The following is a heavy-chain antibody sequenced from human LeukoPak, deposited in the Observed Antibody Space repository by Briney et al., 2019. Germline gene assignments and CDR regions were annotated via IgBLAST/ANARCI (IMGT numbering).Heavy chain of an antibody. D-gene: IGHD3-22*01. J-gene: IGHJ2*01. V-gene: IGHV3-21*01. CDR2: ISSSSSYI. CDR3: ARVGLENYYDSSGYYFYGYFDL. CDR1: GFTFSSYS. Sequence: GGSLRLSCAASGFTFSSYSMNWVRQAPGKGLEWVSSISSSSSYIYYADSVKGRFTISRDNAKNSLYLQMNSLRAEDTAVYYCARVGLENYYDSSGYYFYGYFDLWGRGTLVTVSS.